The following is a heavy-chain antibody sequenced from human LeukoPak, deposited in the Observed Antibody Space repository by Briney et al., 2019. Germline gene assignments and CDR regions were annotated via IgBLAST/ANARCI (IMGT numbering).Heavy chain of an antibody. Sequence: SVKVSCKASGGTFSSYAISWVRQAPGQGLEWMGGIIPIFGTANYAQKFQGRVTITADESTSTAHMELSSLRSEDTAVYYCARGMTTVTTHAFDIWGQGTMVTVSS. J-gene: IGHJ3*02. CDR2: IIPIFGTA. D-gene: IGHD4-11*01. CDR3: ARGMTTVTTHAFDI. V-gene: IGHV1-69*13. CDR1: GGTFSSYA.